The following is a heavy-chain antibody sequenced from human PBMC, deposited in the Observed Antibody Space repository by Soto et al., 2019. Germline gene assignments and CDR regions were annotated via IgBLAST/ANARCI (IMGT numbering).Heavy chain of an antibody. CDR2: INAGNGNT. Sequence: ASVKVSCKASGYTFTSYAMHWVRQAPGQRLEWMGWINAGNGNTKYSQNFQGRVTITSDTSATTAYMELSSLTSEDTAIYYCAIFGGSVSGWGQGTLVTVSS. J-gene: IGHJ4*02. CDR3: AIFGGSVSG. V-gene: IGHV1-3*01. CDR1: GYTFTSYA. D-gene: IGHD2-15*01.